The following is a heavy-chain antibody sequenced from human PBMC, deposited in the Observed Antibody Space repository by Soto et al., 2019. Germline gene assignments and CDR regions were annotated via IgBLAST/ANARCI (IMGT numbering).Heavy chain of an antibody. CDR3: AKDLGTVTAAVGY. Sequence: EVHLVESGGGLVQPGRSLRLSCAASGFTSDDYVMHWVRQAPGKGLEWVSGITWHSYNIGYADSVKGRFTISRDNAKNSLYLQMNSLRADDTALYYCAKDLGTVTAAVGYWGQGTLVTVSS. J-gene: IGHJ4*02. CDR2: ITWHSYNI. V-gene: IGHV3-9*02. CDR1: GFTSDDYV. D-gene: IGHD6-13*01.